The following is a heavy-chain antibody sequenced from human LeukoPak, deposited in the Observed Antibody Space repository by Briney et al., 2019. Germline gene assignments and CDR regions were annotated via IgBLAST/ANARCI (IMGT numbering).Heavy chain of an antibody. CDR2: INNGGSNT. D-gene: IGHD1-26*01. CDR3: ARPYQFGGSTGFDY. Sequence: GGSLTLSCAASGFTFSSYWMHWLRQAPGEGLVWLSRINNGGSNTGYADSVKGRFTISRDNAKNTLYLQMNSLRAEDTAVYYCARPYQFGGSTGFDYWGQGTLVTVSS. V-gene: IGHV3-74*01. J-gene: IGHJ4*02. CDR1: GFTFSSYW.